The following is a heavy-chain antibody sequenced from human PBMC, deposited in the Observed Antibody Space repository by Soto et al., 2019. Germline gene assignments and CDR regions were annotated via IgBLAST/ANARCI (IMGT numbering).Heavy chain of an antibody. J-gene: IGHJ5*01. Sequence: QVQLQESGPGLLKPSETLSLTCTVSGGFISSGGYYWSWIRQHPGKGLEWIGSIYYRGNTYYNPSLNSRGPISVDTSKNQFSLKLNSVTAADTAVYYCARGETAYWFDSWGQGTLVTVSS. CDR2: IYYRGNT. D-gene: IGHD5-18*01. CDR3: ARGETAYWFDS. CDR1: GGFISSGGYY. V-gene: IGHV4-31*03.